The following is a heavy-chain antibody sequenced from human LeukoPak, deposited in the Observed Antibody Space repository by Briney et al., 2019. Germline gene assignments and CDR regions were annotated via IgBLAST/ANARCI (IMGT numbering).Heavy chain of an antibody. CDR1: RFTFSSYW. J-gene: IGHJ4*02. D-gene: IGHD3-10*01. Sequence: GGSLRLSCVASRFTFSSYWMSWARQAPGKGLEWVANIKQDGTEKYYVDSMKGRFTISRDNAKNSLYLQMNSLRAEDTAVYYCASISSPNDYWGQGTLVTVSS. CDR3: ASISSPNDY. CDR2: IKQDGTEK. V-gene: IGHV3-7*02.